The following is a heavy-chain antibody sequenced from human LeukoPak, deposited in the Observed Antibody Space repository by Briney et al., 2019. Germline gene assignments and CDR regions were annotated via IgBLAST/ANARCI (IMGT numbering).Heavy chain of an antibody. CDR3: ARDFLFYYGSGSSVGMDV. Sequence: ASVKVSCKASGYTLTGYYLHWVRQAPGQGLEWMGWINPNSGGTNYAQKFQGRVTMTRDTSISTAYLELSSLRSDDTAVYYCARDFLFYYGSGSSVGMDVWGQGTTVTVSS. J-gene: IGHJ6*02. CDR2: INPNSGGT. D-gene: IGHD3-10*01. CDR1: GYTLTGYY. V-gene: IGHV1-2*02.